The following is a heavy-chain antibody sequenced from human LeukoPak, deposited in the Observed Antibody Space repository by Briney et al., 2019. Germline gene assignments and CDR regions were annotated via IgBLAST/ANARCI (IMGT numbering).Heavy chain of an antibody. D-gene: IGHD1-7*01. CDR3: ARDRGPELELPSYYYYMDV. Sequence: ASVRVSCTASVYTFTGYYMHWVRQAPGQGLEWMGWINPNSGGTNYAQKFQGRVTMTRDTSISTAYMELSRLRSDDTAVYYCARDRGPELELPSYYYYMDVWGKGTTVTVSS. CDR2: INPNSGGT. V-gene: IGHV1-2*02. CDR1: VYTFTGYY. J-gene: IGHJ6*03.